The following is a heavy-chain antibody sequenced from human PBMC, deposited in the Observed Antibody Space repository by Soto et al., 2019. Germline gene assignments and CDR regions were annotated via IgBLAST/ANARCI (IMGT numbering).Heavy chain of an antibody. CDR2: TYYRSKWYT. CDR3: TRDQDTVYDY. J-gene: IGHJ4*02. D-gene: IGHD5-18*01. Sequence: PSQTLSLTCAISGDKVSSTSAGWGWIRQSPSRGLEWLGRTYYRSKWYTDYEVSVKSRITIDADTSKNQFSLQLNSVTPDDTGVYFCTRDQDTVYDYWGQGTLVTVSS. V-gene: IGHV6-1*01. CDR1: GDKVSSTSAG.